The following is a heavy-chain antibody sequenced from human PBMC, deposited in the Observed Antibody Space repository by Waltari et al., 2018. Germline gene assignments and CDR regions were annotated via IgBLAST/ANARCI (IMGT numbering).Heavy chain of an antibody. D-gene: IGHD4-17*01. Sequence: QVQLVQSGAEVKKPGSSVKVSCKASGGTFSSYAISWVRQAPGQGLEWMGGIIPIFGTATYAQKFQGRVTITTDESTSTAYMELNSLRAEDTAVYYCARDRAFYGDYQLAFDYYYGMDVWGQGTTVTVSS. J-gene: IGHJ6*02. CDR3: ARDRAFYGDYQLAFDYYYGMDV. CDR2: IIPIFGTA. V-gene: IGHV1-69*05. CDR1: GGTFSSYA.